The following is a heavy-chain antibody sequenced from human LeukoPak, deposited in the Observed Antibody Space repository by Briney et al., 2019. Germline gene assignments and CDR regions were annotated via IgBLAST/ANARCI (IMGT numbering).Heavy chain of an antibody. Sequence: GGSLRLSCAASGITISTNYLSWIRQAPEKGLQWVSIVYSDGTTYYADSVAGRFTISRDNSKNTLYLQMNSLRAEDTALYYCARWHTRDNKYYYDYWGQGTLVTVSS. CDR2: VYSDGTT. D-gene: IGHD2/OR15-2a*01. V-gene: IGHV3-53*01. J-gene: IGHJ4*02. CDR3: ARWHTRDNKYYYDY. CDR1: GITISTNY.